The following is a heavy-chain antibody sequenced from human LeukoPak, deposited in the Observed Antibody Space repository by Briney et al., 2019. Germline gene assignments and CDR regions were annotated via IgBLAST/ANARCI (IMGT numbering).Heavy chain of an antibody. D-gene: IGHD6-6*01. CDR1: GGTFSSYA. V-gene: IGHV1-69*05. CDR3: ARDGQLPRTGPNYYYYMDV. J-gene: IGHJ6*03. Sequence: GASVKDSCKASGGTFSSYAISWVRQAPGQGLEWMGGIIPIFGTANYAQKFQGRVTITTDESTSTAYMELSSLRSEDTAVYYCARDGQLPRTGPNYYYYMDVWGKGTTVTVSS. CDR2: IIPIFGTA.